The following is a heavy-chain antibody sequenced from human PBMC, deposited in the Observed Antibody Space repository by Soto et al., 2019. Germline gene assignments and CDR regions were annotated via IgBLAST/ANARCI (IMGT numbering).Heavy chain of an antibody. CDR1: GGSISSYY. CDR3: AREDYYGSGSYYNDWFDP. D-gene: IGHD3-10*01. Sequence: SETLSLTCTVSGGSISSYYWSWIRQPPGKGLEWIGYIYYSGSTNYNPSLKSRVTISVDTSKNQFSLKLSSVTAADTAVYYCAREDYYGSGSYYNDWFDPWGQGTLVTVSS. V-gene: IGHV4-59*01. CDR2: IYYSGST. J-gene: IGHJ5*02.